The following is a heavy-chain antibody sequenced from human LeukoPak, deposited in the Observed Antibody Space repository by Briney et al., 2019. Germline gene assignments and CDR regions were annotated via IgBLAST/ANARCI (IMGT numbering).Heavy chain of an antibody. Sequence: ASVTVSFTASGGTFSSYAISWVRQAPGQGLEWMGGIIPIFGTANYAQKFQGRVTITADESTSTAYMELSSLRSEDTAVYYCAKDSHDFWSGYYTGMDAFDIWGQGTMVTVSS. CDR2: IIPIFGTA. J-gene: IGHJ3*02. CDR3: AKDSHDFWSGYYTGMDAFDI. CDR1: GGTFSSYA. D-gene: IGHD3-3*01. V-gene: IGHV1-69*13.